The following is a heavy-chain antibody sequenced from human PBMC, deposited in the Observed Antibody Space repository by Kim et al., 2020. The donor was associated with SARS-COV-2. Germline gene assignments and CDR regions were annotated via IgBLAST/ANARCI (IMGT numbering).Heavy chain of an antibody. CDR1: GFTFDDYA. Sequence: GGSLRLSCAASGFTFDDYAMHWVRQAPGKGLEWVSGISWNSGSIGYADSVKGRFTISRDNAKNSLYLQMNSLRAEDTALYYCAKDYISGWSPLYYFDYWGQGTLVTVSS. J-gene: IGHJ4*02. CDR3: AKDYISGWSPLYYFDY. V-gene: IGHV3-9*01. D-gene: IGHD6-19*01. CDR2: ISWNSGSI.